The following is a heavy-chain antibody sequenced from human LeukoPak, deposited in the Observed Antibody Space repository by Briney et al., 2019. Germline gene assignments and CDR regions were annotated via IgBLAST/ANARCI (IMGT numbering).Heavy chain of an antibody. CDR1: GGTFSKYP. D-gene: IGHD4-17*01. V-gene: IGHV1-69*13. CDR3: ARDGSLGDDDYGDYVYGY. CDR2: ITPLFGTA. Sequence: SVKVSCKASGGTFSKYPISWVRQRPGQGLEWMGGITPLFGTANYAQKFQGRVTITADESTSTAYMELSSLRSEDTAVYYCARDGSLGDDDYGDYVYGYWGQGTLVTVSS. J-gene: IGHJ4*02.